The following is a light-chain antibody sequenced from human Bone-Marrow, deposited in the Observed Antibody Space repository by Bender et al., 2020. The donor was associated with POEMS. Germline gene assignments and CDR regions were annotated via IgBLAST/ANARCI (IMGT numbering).Light chain of an antibody. J-gene: IGLJ3*02. CDR2: DVS. Sequence: QSALTQPRSVSGSPGQSVTISCTGTSSDVGGYNYVSWYQQHPGKAPKLMIYDVSKRPSGVPDRFSGSKSGNTASLTISGLQAEDEADYYCSSYISSSTHHWVFGGGTKLTVL. CDR1: SSDVGGYNY. V-gene: IGLV2-11*01. CDR3: SSYISSSTHHWV.